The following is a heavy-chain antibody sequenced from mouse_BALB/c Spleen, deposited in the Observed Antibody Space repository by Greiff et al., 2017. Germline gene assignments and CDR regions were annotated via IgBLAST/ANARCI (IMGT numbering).Heavy chain of an antibody. CDR1: GFTFSSFG. D-gene: IGHD2-14*01. V-gene: IGHV5-17*02. J-gene: IGHJ3*01. Sequence: EVMLVESGGGLVQPGGSRKLSCAASGFTFSSFGMHWVRQAPEKGLEWVAYISSGCSTIYYADTVKGRFTISRDNPKNTLFLQMTSLRSEDTALYYCARSYYRYDGFAYWGQGTLVTVSA. CDR3: ARSYYRYDGFAY. CDR2: ISSGCSTI.